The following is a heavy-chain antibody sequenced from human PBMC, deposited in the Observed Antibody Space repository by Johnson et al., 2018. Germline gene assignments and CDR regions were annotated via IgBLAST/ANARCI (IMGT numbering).Heavy chain of an antibody. V-gene: IGHV3-23*04. CDR2: ISGSGGRT. Sequence: VQLVESGGGLVQPGGSLRLSCAASGFTFSTYAMSWVRQAPGKGLEWVSAISGSGGRTYYADSVKGRFTISRDNSKNTFYLQMNSLRAEDTAVNYCAKDHPDYLRNYYYYMDVWGKGTTVTVSS. D-gene: IGHD4-11*01. J-gene: IGHJ6*03. CDR1: GFTFSTYA. CDR3: AKDHPDYLRNYYYYMDV.